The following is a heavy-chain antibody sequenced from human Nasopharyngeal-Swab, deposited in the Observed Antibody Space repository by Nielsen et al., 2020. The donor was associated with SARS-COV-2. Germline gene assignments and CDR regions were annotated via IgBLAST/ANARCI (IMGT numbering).Heavy chain of an antibody. CDR2: IYPDHSGT. V-gene: IGHV5-51*01. J-gene: IGHJ5*02. CDR1: GYDFAGYW. Sequence: GESLKISCKTSGYDFAGYWIAWVRQKPGQGLEWMGIIYPDHSGTKYSPSFLGQVTFSVDKSISTAYLQWSNLEASDTAMYYCARNMGYFHTSIWLDPWGQGTLVTVSS. CDR3: ARNMGYFHTSIWLDP. D-gene: IGHD2/OR15-2a*01.